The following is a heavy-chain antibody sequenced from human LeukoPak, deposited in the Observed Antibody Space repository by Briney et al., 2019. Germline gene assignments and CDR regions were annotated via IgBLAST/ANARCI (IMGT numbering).Heavy chain of an antibody. CDR1: GGSISTNSYF. CDR3: ARSKGIAVARDY. CDR2: IYYITST. J-gene: IGHJ4*02. D-gene: IGHD6-19*01. Sequence: SETLSLTCTVSGGSISTNSYFWGWIRQPPGKGLEWIGSIYYITSTYYNPSLKSRVAISVDTSKNQFSLKLSSVTAADTAVYYCARSKGIAVARDYWGQGILVTVSP. V-gene: IGHV4-39*07.